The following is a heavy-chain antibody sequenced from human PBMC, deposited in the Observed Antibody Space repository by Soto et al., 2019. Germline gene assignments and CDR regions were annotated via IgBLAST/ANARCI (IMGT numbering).Heavy chain of an antibody. D-gene: IGHD3-22*01. J-gene: IGHJ4*02. Sequence: EVQLLESGGGLVQPGGSLRLSCAASGFTFSSYAMSWVRQAPGKGLEWVSAIRGSDDDTYYADSVKGRFTVSRDNSKNTVYLQMNSLRAEDTAVYYCAKLLHPYDISGGDYWGQGSLVTVSS. CDR3: AKLLHPYDISGGDY. V-gene: IGHV3-23*01. CDR2: IRGSDDDT. CDR1: GFTFSSYA.